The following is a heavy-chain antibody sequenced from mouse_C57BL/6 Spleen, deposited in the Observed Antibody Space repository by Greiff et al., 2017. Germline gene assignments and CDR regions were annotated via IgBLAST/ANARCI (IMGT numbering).Heavy chain of an antibody. D-gene: IGHD2-13*01. CDR2: ISSGSSTI. J-gene: IGHJ1*03. CDR3: ARRLGYFDV. V-gene: IGHV5-17*01. CDR1: GFTFSDYG. Sequence: VQLQQSGGGLVKPGGSLKLSCAASGFTFSDYGMHWVRQAPEKGLEWVAYISSGSSTIYYADTVKGRFTISRDNAKNTLFLQMTSLRSEDTAMYYCARRLGYFDVWGTGTTVTVSS.